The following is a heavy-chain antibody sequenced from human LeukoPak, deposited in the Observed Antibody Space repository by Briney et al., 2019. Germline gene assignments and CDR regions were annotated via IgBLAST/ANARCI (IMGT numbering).Heavy chain of an antibody. CDR2: INPNNGDT. J-gene: IGHJ5*02. Sequence: ASVTVSCTASGYSFTAYFLHWARQAPGQGLEWVGRINPNNGDTNYAQKFQGRVTVTRDTSFDTAYMELTRLRSDDTAVYYCARAISGSFDSSGFYPWGQGTLVTVSS. V-gene: IGHV1-2*06. CDR1: GYSFTAYF. CDR3: ARAISGSFDSSGFYP. D-gene: IGHD3-22*01.